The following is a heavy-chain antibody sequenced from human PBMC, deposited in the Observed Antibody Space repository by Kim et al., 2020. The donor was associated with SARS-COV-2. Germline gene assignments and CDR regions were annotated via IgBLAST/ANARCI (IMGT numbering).Heavy chain of an antibody. J-gene: IGHJ4*02. Sequence: SVKSRITINPDTSKNQFSLQLNSVTPEDTAVYYCARASRTTGTTPAYFDYWGQGTLVTVSS. D-gene: IGHD1-1*01. CDR3: ARASRTTGTTPAYFDY. V-gene: IGHV6-1*01.